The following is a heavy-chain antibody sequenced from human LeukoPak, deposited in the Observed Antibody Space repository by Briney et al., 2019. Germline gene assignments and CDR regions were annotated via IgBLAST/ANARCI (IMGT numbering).Heavy chain of an antibody. CDR2: IWYDGSNK. V-gene: IGHV3-33*01. CDR3: ARGEMATSYFDY. J-gene: IGHJ4*02. D-gene: IGHD5-24*01. CDR1: GFTFSSYG. Sequence: PGGSLLLSCAASGFTFSSYGMHWVRQAPGKGLEWVAVIWYDGSNKYYADSVKGRFTISRDNSKNMVYLQMNSLRAEDTAVYYCARGEMATSYFDYWGQGTLVTVSS.